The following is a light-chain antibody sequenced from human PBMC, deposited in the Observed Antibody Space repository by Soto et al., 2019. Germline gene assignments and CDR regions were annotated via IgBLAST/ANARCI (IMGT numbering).Light chain of an antibody. CDR2: GAS. Sequence: ETVLTQSPGTLSLSPGERATLSCRASQTIRSNYLAWYRQTPGQATRLLIYGASNRATGIADRFSGSGSGTDFTLIIIRLEPEDFALYYCQQYGSSPWTFGQGTKVEIK. CDR1: QTIRSNY. J-gene: IGKJ1*01. CDR3: QQYGSSPWT. V-gene: IGKV3-20*01.